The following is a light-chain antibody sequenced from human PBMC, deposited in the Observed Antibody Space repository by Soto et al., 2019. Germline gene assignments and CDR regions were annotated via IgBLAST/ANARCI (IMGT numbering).Light chain of an antibody. CDR2: GAS. CDR3: QQYGSSPLT. J-gene: IGKJ4*01. Sequence: EIVLTQSPGTLSLSPGERATLSCRASQSVSSSYLAWYQQKPGQAPRLLIYGASSRATGIPDRFRGSGSGTDFTLTISRLEPEDFAVYSCQQYGSSPLTFGGETKVEIK. CDR1: QSVSSSY. V-gene: IGKV3-20*01.